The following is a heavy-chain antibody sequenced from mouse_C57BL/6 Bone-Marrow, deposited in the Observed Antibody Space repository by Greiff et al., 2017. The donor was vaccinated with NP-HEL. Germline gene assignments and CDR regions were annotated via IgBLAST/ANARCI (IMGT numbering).Heavy chain of an antibody. CDR2: INPYNGGT. CDR3: ARKGQLRLRWFAY. Sequence: EVQLQQSGPVLVKPGASVTMSCKASGYTFTDYYMNWVKQSHGKSLEWIGVINPYNGGTSYNQKFKGKATLTVDKSSSTAYMELNSLTSEDSAVYYCARKGQLRLRWFAYWGQGTLVTVSA. J-gene: IGHJ3*01. V-gene: IGHV1-19*01. D-gene: IGHD3-2*02. CDR1: GYTFTDYY.